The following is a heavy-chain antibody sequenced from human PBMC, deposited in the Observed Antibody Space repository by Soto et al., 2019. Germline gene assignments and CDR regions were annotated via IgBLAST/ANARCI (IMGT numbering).Heavy chain of an antibody. D-gene: IGHD3-16*01. CDR2: INEDGSEK. Sequence: EVQLAESGGGLVQPGGSLRLSCVVSGFTFSTYWMAWVRQAPGKGLEWVANINEDGSEKYHVDSVKGRFTISRDNAKKSLYLQMNSLRVEDXXVXYXAXEXXGGPDKWGQGTLVTVSS. CDR1: GFTFSTYW. CDR3: AXEXXGGPDK. J-gene: IGHJ4*02. V-gene: IGHV3-7*02.